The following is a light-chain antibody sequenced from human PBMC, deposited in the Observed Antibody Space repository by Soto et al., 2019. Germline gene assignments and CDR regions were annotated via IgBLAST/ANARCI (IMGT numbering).Light chain of an antibody. V-gene: IGKV3-20*01. CDR1: QRVSSDS. J-gene: IGKJ1*01. CDR2: STS. CDR3: QQYGRSQA. Sequence: LTDSPVTLSLSRKQRATLSCRASQRVSSDSLAWYQQQPGQAPRLLIYSTSNRATGIPDRFSGSGSGTDFTLTIRRLEPEDFALDYCQQYGRSQAFGQGTKV.